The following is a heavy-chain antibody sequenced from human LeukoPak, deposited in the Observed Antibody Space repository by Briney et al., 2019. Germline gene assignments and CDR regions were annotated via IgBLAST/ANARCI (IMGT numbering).Heavy chain of an antibody. J-gene: IGHJ4*02. CDR2: IYPGDSDT. V-gene: IGHV5-51*01. Sequence: GESLKISCRGSGYSFTTYWIGWVRQMPGKGLEWMGIIYPGDSDTRYSPSFQGQVTMSADKSINTAYLQWSSLKTSDTAMYYCARRQGCSSTSCPPDSWGQGTLVTVSS. CDR1: GYSFTTYW. D-gene: IGHD2-2*01. CDR3: ARRQGCSSTSCPPDS.